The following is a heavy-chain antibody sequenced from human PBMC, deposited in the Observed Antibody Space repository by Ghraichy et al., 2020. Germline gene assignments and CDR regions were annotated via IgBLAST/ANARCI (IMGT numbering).Heavy chain of an antibody. CDR2: IKQDGSEK. J-gene: IGHJ6*02. V-gene: IGHV3-7*01. CDR3: ARLYDFWSGYQSNYYYYGMDV. CDR1: GFTFSSYW. Sequence: GGSLRLSCAASGFTFSSYWMSWVRQAPGKGLEWVANIKQDGSEKYYVDSVKGRFTISRDNAKNSLYLQMNSLRAEDTAVYYCARLYDFWSGYQSNYYYYGMDVWGQGTTVTVSS. D-gene: IGHD3-3*01.